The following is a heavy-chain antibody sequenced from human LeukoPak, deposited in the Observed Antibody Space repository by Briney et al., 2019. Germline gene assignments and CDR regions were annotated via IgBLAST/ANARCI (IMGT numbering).Heavy chain of an antibody. CDR1: GFTFSNAW. CDR2: IRYDGSNK. V-gene: IGHV3-30*02. D-gene: IGHD3-22*01. J-gene: IGHJ4*02. CDR3: AKDPASYYYDSSGYYYGG. Sequence: QSGGSLRLSCAASGFTFSNAWMNWVRQAPGKGLEWVAFIRYDGSNKYYADSVKGRFTISRDNSKNTLYLQMNSLRAEDTAVYYCAKDPASYYYDSSGYYYGGWGQGTLVTVSS.